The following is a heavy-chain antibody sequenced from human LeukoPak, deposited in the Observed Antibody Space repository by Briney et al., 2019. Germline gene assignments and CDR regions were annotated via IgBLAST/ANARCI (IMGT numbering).Heavy chain of an antibody. J-gene: IGHJ6*02. CDR3: AKDRDTISIYYFYGMDV. V-gene: IGHV3-30*18. D-gene: IGHD5-18*01. Sequence: GGSLRLSCAASGFPFSTYAMHWVRQVPGKGLEWVAVISYDGSHKYYPDSVKGRFTISRDNSKNTLYLQMSSLRPEDTAIYYCAKDRDTISIYYFYGMDVWGQGTTVTVSS. CDR2: ISYDGSHK. CDR1: GFPFSTYA.